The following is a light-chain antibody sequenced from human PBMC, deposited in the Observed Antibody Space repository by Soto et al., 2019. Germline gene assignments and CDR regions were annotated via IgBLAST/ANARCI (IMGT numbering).Light chain of an antibody. V-gene: IGKV3-20*01. J-gene: IGKJ1*01. CDR3: HQCGSSPS. CDR1: QSVSSSY. Sequence: EIVLTQSPGTLSLSPGERATLSCRASQSVSSSYLAWYQQKPGQAPRLLIYDTSSRATGIPDRFSGSGSGTDFTLAISILEPEDLAVYYCHQCGSSPSFGQGTKVELK. CDR2: DTS.